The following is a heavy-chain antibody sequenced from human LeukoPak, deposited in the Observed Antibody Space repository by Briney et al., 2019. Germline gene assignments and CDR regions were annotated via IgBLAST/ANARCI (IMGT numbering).Heavy chain of an antibody. CDR3: AKRADYYDSSRALYGAFDL. Sequence: AGGSLRLSCAASGFIFRTYGMHWVRRAPGKGLEWVTFIRYDGSDKYYADSVKGRFTISRDNSKNTLFLQMNSLRVEDTAVYYCAKRADYYDSSRALYGAFDLWGQGTMVTVSS. J-gene: IGHJ3*01. CDR1: GFIFRTYG. CDR2: IRYDGSDK. V-gene: IGHV3-30*02. D-gene: IGHD3-16*01.